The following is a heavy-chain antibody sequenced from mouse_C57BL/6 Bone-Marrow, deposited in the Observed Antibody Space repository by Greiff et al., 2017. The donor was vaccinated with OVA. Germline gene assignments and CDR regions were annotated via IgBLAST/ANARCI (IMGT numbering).Heavy chain of an antibody. CDR2: IDPENGDT. D-gene: IGHD1-1*01. V-gene: IGHV14-4*01. CDR1: GFNIKDDY. CDR3: TASSTVVEGY. J-gene: IGHJ4*01. Sequence: VQLQQSGAELVRPGASVKLSCTASGFNIKDDYMHWVKQRPEQGLEWIGWIDPENGDTEYASKFQGKATITADTSSNTAYLQLSSLTSEDTAVYYCTASSTVVEGYWGQGTSVTVSS.